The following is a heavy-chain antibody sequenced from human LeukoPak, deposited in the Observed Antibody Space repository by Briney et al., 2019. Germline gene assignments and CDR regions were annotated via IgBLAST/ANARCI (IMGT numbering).Heavy chain of an antibody. CDR2: MNPNSGNT. CDR3: AGGIAVAGLYYGMDV. D-gene: IGHD6-19*01. Sequence: GASVKVSCKASGYTFTSYDINWVRQATGQGLEWMGWMNPNSGNTGYAQKFQGRVTMTRNTSISTAYMELSSLRSEDTAVYYCAGGIAVAGLYYGMDVWGQGTTVTVSS. CDR1: GYTFTSYD. V-gene: IGHV1-8*01. J-gene: IGHJ6*02.